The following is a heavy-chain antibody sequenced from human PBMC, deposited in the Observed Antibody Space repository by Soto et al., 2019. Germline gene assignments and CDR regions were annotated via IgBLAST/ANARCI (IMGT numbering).Heavy chain of an antibody. CDR1: GYIFTNYD. CDR3: ARFGSAPYYYYGVDV. J-gene: IGHJ6*02. V-gene: IGHV1-18*01. D-gene: IGHD3-10*01. Sequence: QVQLVQSETEVKKPGASVKVSCKASGYIFTNYDITWVRQAPGQGLEWMGWVSGYTGNTKYAQKFQDRVTMTTDTCTSTVYMELRSLRSDDTAVYYCARFGSAPYYYYGVDVWGQGTTVFVSS. CDR2: VSGYTGNT.